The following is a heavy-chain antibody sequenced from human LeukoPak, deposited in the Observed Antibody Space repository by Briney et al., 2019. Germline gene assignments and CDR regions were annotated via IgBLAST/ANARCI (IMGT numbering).Heavy chain of an antibody. D-gene: IGHD6-19*01. Sequence: PGGSLRLSCAASGFTFSDDWMNWVRQAPGKGLEWVSSISSSSSYIYYADSVKGRFTISRDNAKNSLYLQMNSLRAEDTAVYYCARDVSTGIAVAPDASDIWGQGTMVTVSS. CDR1: GFTFSDDW. V-gene: IGHV3-21*01. J-gene: IGHJ3*02. CDR2: ISSSSSYI. CDR3: ARDVSTGIAVAPDASDI.